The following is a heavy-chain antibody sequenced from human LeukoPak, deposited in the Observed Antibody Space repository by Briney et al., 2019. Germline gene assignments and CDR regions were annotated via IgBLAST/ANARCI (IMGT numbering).Heavy chain of an antibody. D-gene: IGHD4/OR15-4a*01. CDR2: IYYSGTT. Sequence: PSETLSLTCTVSGGSMSSSSYYWGWIRQAPGKGLEWIGSIYYSGTTYHNPSLKSRVTISVDKSKNQFSLKLSSVTAADTAVYYCARDLGLWALDGAFDIWGQGTVVTVSS. J-gene: IGHJ3*02. CDR1: GGSMSSSSYY. CDR3: ARDLGLWALDGAFDI. V-gene: IGHV4-39*07.